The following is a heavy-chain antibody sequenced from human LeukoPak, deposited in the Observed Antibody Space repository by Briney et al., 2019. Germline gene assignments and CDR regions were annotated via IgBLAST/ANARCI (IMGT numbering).Heavy chain of an antibody. Sequence: GGSLRLSCAASGFTFSTYSMNWVRQAPGKGLEWVSSISSSSSYIYYADSVKGRFTISRDNAKNSLYLQMNSLRAEDTAVYYCARKHSTSRNWFDPWGQGTLVTVSS. CDR2: ISSSSSYI. V-gene: IGHV3-21*01. CDR1: GFTFSTYS. J-gene: IGHJ5*02. D-gene: IGHD6-13*01. CDR3: ARKHSTSRNWFDP.